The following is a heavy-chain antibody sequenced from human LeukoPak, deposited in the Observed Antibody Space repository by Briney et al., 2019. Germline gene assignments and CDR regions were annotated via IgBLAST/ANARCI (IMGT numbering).Heavy chain of an antibody. V-gene: IGHV4-31*03. CDR1: GGSISSGGYY. Sequence: SETLSLTCTVSGGSISSGGYYWSWIRQHPGKGLEWIGYIYYSGGTYYNPSLKSRVTISVDTSKNQFSLKLSSVTAADTAVYYCASGELSGSFDYWGQGTLVTVSS. J-gene: IGHJ4*02. CDR3: ASGELSGSFDY. D-gene: IGHD5-12*01. CDR2: IYYSGGT.